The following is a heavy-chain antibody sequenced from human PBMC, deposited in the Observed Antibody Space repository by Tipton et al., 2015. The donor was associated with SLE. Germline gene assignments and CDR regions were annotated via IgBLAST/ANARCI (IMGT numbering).Heavy chain of an antibody. D-gene: IGHD7-27*01. V-gene: IGHV3-30*04. CDR3: ARPRPGDDAFDI. CDR2: ISYDGSNK. Sequence: SLRLSCAASGFTFSSYAMHWVRQAPGKGLEWVAVISYDGSNKYYADSVKGRFTISRDNSKNTLYLQMNSLRAEDTAVYYCARPRPGDDAFDIWGQGTMV. J-gene: IGHJ3*02. CDR1: GFTFSSYA.